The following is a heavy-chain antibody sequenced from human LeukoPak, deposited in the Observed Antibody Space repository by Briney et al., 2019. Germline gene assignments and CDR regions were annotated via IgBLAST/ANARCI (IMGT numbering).Heavy chain of an antibody. D-gene: IGHD3-10*01. J-gene: IGHJ3*02. CDR1: GGSISSYY. V-gene: IGHV4-59*08. CDR2: IYYSGST. CDR3: ARHGNRYYYGSESQYAFDI. Sequence: SETLSLTCTVSGGSISSYYWSWIRQPPGKGLEWIGYIYYSGSTNYNPSLKSRVTISVDTSKNQFSLKLSPVTAADTAVYYCARHGNRYYYGSESQYAFDIWGQGTMVTVSS.